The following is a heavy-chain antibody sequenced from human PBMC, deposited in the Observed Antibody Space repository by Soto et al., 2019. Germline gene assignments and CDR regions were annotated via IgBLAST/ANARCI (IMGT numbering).Heavy chain of an antibody. J-gene: IGHJ6*02. Sequence: QVQLVQSGAEVKKPVSSVTVSCKASGGTFGNSAISWVRQAPGQGLEWVGGIIPMFPTPDYAQKFQGRATTTADASTSTAYMELTSLRSENTAVYYWALDKDRLQLPGNYYYAMDVWGQGTTVTVS. CDR2: IIPMFPTP. CDR1: GGTFGNSA. D-gene: IGHD5-12*01. V-gene: IGHV1-69*12. CDR3: ALDKDRLQLPGNYYYAMDV.